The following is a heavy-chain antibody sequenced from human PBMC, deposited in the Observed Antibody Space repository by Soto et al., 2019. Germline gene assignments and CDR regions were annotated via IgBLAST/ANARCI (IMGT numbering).Heavy chain of an antibody. CDR1: GFTFSNYG. CDR2: ISHDGNKE. J-gene: IGHJ4*02. V-gene: IGHV3-30*18. D-gene: IGHD2-2*01. Sequence: PGGSLRLSCAASGFTFSNYGIHWVRQAPGKGLEWVAVISHDGNKEYYADSVKGRFTVSRDNSKNTLYLQMNSLRAEDTAVYYCAKDSPRSLGYCSSTSCPHYFDYWGQGTLVTVSS. CDR3: AKDSPRSLGYCSSTSCPHYFDY.